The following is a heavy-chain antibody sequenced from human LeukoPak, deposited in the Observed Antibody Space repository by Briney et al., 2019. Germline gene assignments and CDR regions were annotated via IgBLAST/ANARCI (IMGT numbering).Heavy chain of an antibody. Sequence: GGSLRLSCAASGFTFSSYWMNWVRQAPGKGPVWVSRINGDGSTTNYADSVKGRFTISRDNAKNTLYLQMNGLRAEDTAIYYCALSNWFDPWGQGTLVTVSS. J-gene: IGHJ5*02. V-gene: IGHV3-74*01. CDR3: ALSNWFDP. CDR1: GFTFSSYW. CDR2: INGDGSTT.